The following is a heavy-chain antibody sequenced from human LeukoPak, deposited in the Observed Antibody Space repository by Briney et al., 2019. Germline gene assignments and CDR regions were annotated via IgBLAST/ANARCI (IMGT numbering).Heavy chain of an antibody. CDR1: GDSINSLDL. V-gene: IGHV4-4*02. Sequence: SETLSLTCTVSGDSINSLDLWSWVRQPPGKGLEWIGEMYLSGTTHSNPSVKSRVTISIDTSKNQFSLKLSSVTAADTAVYYCARAYDFWSGSPGGYFDYWGQGTLVTVSS. D-gene: IGHD3-3*01. CDR2: MYLSGTT. CDR3: ARAYDFWSGSPGGYFDY. J-gene: IGHJ4*02.